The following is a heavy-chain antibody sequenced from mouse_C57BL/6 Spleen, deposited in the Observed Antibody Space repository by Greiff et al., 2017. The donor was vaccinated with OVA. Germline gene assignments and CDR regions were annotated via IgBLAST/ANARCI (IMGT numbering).Heavy chain of an antibody. V-gene: IGHV1-55*01. CDR3: ARDGGYWCFDY. Sequence: QVQLQQSGAELVKPGASVKMSCKASGYTFTSYWITWVKQRPGHGLEWIGDIYPGSGSTNYNEKFTGKATLTVDTSSSTAYMQLSSLTSEDSAVYFGARDGGYWCFDYWGKGTTVTVSS. CDR2: IYPGSGST. CDR1: GYTFTSYW. J-gene: IGHJ1*03.